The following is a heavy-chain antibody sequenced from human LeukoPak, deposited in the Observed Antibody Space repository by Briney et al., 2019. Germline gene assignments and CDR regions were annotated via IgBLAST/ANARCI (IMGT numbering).Heavy chain of an antibody. CDR2: IIPIFGTA. CDR1: GGTFSSYA. CDR3: ARDGAYSSGWYYFDY. D-gene: IGHD6-19*01. V-gene: IGHV1-69*13. J-gene: IGHJ4*02. Sequence: ASVKVSCKASGGTFSSYAISWVRQAPGQGLEWMGGIIPIFGTANYAQKFQGRVTITVDESTSTAYMELSSLRSEDTAVYYCARDGAYSSGWYYFDYWGQGTLVTVSS.